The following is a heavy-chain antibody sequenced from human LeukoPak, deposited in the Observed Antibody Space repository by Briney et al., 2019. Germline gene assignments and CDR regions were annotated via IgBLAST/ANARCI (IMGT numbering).Heavy chain of an antibody. D-gene: IGHD6-19*01. CDR3: AKVGSSEEDWFDP. V-gene: IGHV3-33*06. CDR1: GFTFSSYG. Sequence: PGGSLRLSCAASGFTFSSYGMHWVRQAPGKGLEWVAVIWYDGSNKYCADSVKGRFTISRDNSKNTLYLQMNSLRAEDTAVYYCAKVGSSEEDWFDPWGQGTLVTVSS. J-gene: IGHJ5*02. CDR2: IWYDGSNK.